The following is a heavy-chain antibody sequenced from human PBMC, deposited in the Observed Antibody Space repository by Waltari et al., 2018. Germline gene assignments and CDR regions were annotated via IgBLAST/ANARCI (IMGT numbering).Heavy chain of an antibody. D-gene: IGHD6-13*01. CDR3: ARQLSVTYAWMVAAAGADYFDY. J-gene: IGHJ4*02. Sequence: EVQLVQSGAEVKKPGESLKISCKGSGYSFTSYWIGWVRQMPGKGLEWMGIIYPGDSDTRYSPSFQGQVTISADKSISTAYLQWSSLKASDTAMYYCARQLSVTYAWMVAAAGADYFDYWGQGTLVTVSS. V-gene: IGHV5-51*01. CDR1: GYSFTSYW. CDR2: IYPGDSDT.